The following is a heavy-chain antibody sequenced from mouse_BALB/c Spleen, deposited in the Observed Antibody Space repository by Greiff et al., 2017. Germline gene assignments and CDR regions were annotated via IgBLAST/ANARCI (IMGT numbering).Heavy chain of an antibody. CDR1: GYSITSDYA. Sequence: EVQLQESGPGLVKPSQSLSLTCTVTGYSITSDYAWNWIRQFPGNKLEWMGYISYSGSTSYNPSLKSRISITRDTSKNQFFLQLNSVTTEDTATYYCVRRSYDYDGSWFAYWGQGTLVTVSA. CDR2: ISYSGST. V-gene: IGHV3-2*02. CDR3: VRRSYDYDGSWFAY. J-gene: IGHJ3*01. D-gene: IGHD2-4*01.